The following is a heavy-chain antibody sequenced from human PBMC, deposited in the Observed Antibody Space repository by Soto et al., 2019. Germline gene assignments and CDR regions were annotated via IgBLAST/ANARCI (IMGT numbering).Heavy chain of an antibody. Sequence: PSETLSLTCTVSGGSISSCGYYWGWIRQPPGKGLEWIGSIYYSGSTYYNPSLKSRLTLSRDTSRNELSLSLKFVTAADTAGYFCTRGQSGTPDIWGQGTMVTVSS. V-gene: IGHV4-39*07. CDR2: IYYSGST. J-gene: IGHJ3*02. D-gene: IGHD1-26*01. CDR1: GGSISSCGYY. CDR3: TRGQSGTPDI.